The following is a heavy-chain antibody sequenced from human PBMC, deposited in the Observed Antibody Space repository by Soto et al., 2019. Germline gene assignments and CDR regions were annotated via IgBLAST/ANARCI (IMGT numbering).Heavy chain of an antibody. V-gene: IGHV4-59*01. D-gene: IGHD6-6*01. CDR3: ARASSPRRIAARAYCYYGMDV. Sequence: SETLSLTCTVSGGSISSYYWSWIRQPPGKGLEWIGYIYYSGSTNYNPSLKSRVTISVDTSKNQFSLKLSSVTAADTAVYYCARASSPRRIAARAYCYYGMDVCGQGTTVT. CDR1: GGSISSYY. CDR2: IYYSGST. J-gene: IGHJ6*02.